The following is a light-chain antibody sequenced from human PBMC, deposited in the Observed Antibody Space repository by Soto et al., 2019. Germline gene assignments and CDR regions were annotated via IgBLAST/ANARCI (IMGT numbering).Light chain of an antibody. CDR3: CSYAGTYPYV. V-gene: IGLV2-11*01. J-gene: IGLJ1*01. CDR1: SSDVGGYNY. CDR2: DLS. Sequence: QSALTQPRSVSGSPGQSVTISCTGTSSDVGGYNYVSWYQQHPGKAPKLMIYDLSKRPSGVPDRFSGSKSGNTASLTISGLQPEDEADYYCCSYAGTYPYVFGTGTKLTVL.